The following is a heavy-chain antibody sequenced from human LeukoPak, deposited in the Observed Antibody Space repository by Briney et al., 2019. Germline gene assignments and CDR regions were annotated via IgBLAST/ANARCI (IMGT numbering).Heavy chain of an antibody. Sequence: ASVKVSCKASGYTFTGYYMHWVRQAPGQGLEWMGWINPNSGGTNYVQVFQGRVTMTRDTSISTAYMELSRLRSDDTAVYYCARVGDPYYSSSPDYWGQGTLVTVSS. J-gene: IGHJ4*02. CDR1: GYTFTGYY. CDR2: INPNSGGT. V-gene: IGHV1-2*02. D-gene: IGHD6-6*01. CDR3: ARVGDPYYSSSPDY.